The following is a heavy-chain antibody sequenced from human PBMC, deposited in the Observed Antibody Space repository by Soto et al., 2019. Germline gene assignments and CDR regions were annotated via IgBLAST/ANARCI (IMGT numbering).Heavy chain of an antibody. CDR3: ARMGGYYEYYYYGMDV. Sequence: TLSLTCTVSGGSISSYYWSWIRQPAGKGLEWIGRIYTSGSTNYNPSLKSRVTMSVDTSKNQFSLRLSSVTAADTAVYYCARMGGYYEYYYYGMDVWGQGTTVTVYS. CDR1: GGSISSYY. CDR2: IYTSGST. J-gene: IGHJ6*02. V-gene: IGHV4-4*07. D-gene: IGHD3-3*01.